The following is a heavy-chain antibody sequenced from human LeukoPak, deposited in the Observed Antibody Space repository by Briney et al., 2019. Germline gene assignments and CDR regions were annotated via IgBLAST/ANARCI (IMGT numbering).Heavy chain of an antibody. D-gene: IGHD3-10*01. CDR2: ISSSSSYI. CDR3: ARFGIPRGFDY. Sequence: MTGGSLRLSCAASGFTFSSYSTNWVRQAPGKGLEWVSSISSSSSYIYYADSVKGRFTTSRDNAKNSLYLQMNSLRAEDTAVYYCARFGIPRGFDYWGQGTLVTVSS. V-gene: IGHV3-21*01. J-gene: IGHJ4*02. CDR1: GFTFSSYS.